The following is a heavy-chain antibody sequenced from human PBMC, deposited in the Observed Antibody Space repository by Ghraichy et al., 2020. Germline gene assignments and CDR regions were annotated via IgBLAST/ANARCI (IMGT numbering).Heavy chain of an antibody. Sequence: LSLTCAASGFTFSSYAMSWVRQAPGKGLEWVSAISGSGGSTYYADSVKGRFTISRDNSKNTLYLQMNSLRAEDMAVYYCAKGETAMVTDAFDYWGQGTLVTVSS. CDR2: ISGSGGST. CDR1: GFTFSSYA. D-gene: IGHD5-18*01. V-gene: IGHV3-23*01. CDR3: AKGETAMVTDAFDY. J-gene: IGHJ4*02.